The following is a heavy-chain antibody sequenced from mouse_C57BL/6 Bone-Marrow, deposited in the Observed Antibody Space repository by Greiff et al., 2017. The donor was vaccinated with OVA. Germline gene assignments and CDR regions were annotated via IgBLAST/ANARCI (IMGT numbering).Heavy chain of an antibody. Sequence: EVNVVESGGGLVKPGGSLKLSCAASGFTFSDYGMHWVRQAPEKGLEWVAYISSGSSTIYYADTVKGRFTISRDNAKNTLFLQMTSLRSEDTAMYYCARYGDDYGSRGAMDYWGQGTSVTVSS. CDR1: GFTFSDYG. J-gene: IGHJ4*01. D-gene: IGHD1-1*01. CDR2: ISSGSSTI. V-gene: IGHV5-17*01. CDR3: ARYGDDYGSRGAMDY.